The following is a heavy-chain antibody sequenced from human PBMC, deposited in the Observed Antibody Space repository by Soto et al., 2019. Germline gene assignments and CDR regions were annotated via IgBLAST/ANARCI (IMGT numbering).Heavy chain of an antibody. J-gene: IGHJ4*02. CDR3: AREKGYCSGGSCYPDRYYFDY. Sequence: QVQLQESGPGLVKPSQTLSLTCTVSGGSISSGGYYWSWIRQHPGKGLECIGYIYYSGSTYYNPSLKRRVTISVDTSKNQFSLQLSSVTAADTAVYYCAREKGYCSGGSCYPDRYYFDYWGQGTLVTVSS. V-gene: IGHV4-31*03. CDR1: GGSISSGGYY. CDR2: IYYSGST. D-gene: IGHD2-15*01.